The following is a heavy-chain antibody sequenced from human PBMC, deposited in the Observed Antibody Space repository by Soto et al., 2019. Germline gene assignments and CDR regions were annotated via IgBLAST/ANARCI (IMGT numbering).Heavy chain of an antibody. CDR3: ARDVGLQHDTGYYDFWSGKNNWFDP. CDR2: ISYSGST. CDR1: GGSISCHY. V-gene: IGHV4-59*11. D-gene: IGHD3-3*01. J-gene: IGHJ5*02. Sequence: SETLSLTCTVSGGSISCHYWIWIRQPPGKGLQYIGYISYSGSTNYSPSLKSRVTISVDTSNNQFSLRLSSVTAADTAVYYCARDVGLQHDTGYYDFWSGKNNWFDPWGQGTLFTVSS.